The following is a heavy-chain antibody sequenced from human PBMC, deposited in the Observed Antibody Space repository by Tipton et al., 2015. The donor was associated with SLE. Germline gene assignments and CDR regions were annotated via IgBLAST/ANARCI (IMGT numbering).Heavy chain of an antibody. CDR1: GFTVGSNY. Sequence: GSLRLSCAASGFTVGSNYMSWVRQAPGKGLEWVSSISGGSTYYADSRKGRVTISVDTSKNQFSLKLSSVTAADTAVYYCARVPGQFGGYSYGEARGAFDIWGQGTMVTVSS. J-gene: IGHJ3*02. CDR2: ISGGST. CDR3: ARVPGQFGGYSYGEARGAFDI. D-gene: IGHD5-18*01. V-gene: IGHV3-38*02.